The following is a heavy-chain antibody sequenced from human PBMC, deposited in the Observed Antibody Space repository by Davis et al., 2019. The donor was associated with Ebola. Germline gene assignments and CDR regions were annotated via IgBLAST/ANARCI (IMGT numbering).Heavy chain of an antibody. J-gene: IGHJ6*04. CDR2: IIPIFGTA. V-gene: IGHV1-69*13. Sequence: AASVKVSCKASGYTFTSYAMHWVRQAPGQGLEWMGGIIPIFGTANYAQKFQDRVTITADESTSTAYMELSSLRSEDTAVYYCARELIAAAGNYYYYYGMDVWGKGTTVTVSS. D-gene: IGHD6-13*01. CDR1: GYTFTSYA. CDR3: ARELIAAAGNYYYYYGMDV.